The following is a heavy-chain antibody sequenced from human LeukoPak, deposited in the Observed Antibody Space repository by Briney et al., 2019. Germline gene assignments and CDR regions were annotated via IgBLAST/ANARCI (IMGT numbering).Heavy chain of an antibody. D-gene: IGHD3-10*01. CDR1: GYSISSAYY. V-gene: IGHV4-61*02. CDR3: ARAKFGYYYDSGSYYYHDMDV. Sequence: PSETLSLTCTVSGYSISSAYYWGWIRQPAGKGLEWIGRIYTSGSTNYSPSLKTRVTISVDRSRNQFSLKLSSVTAADTAVYYWARAKFGYYYDSGSYYYHDMDVWGKGTTVTISS. CDR2: IYTSGST. J-gene: IGHJ6*03.